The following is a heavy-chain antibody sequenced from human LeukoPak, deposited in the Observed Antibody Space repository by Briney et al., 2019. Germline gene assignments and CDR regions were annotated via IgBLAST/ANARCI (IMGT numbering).Heavy chain of an antibody. V-gene: IGHV3-21*01. CDR2: ISSSSSYI. CDR3: ARDQGRRIQPLDYGMDV. D-gene: IGHD5-18*01. J-gene: IGHJ6*02. CDR1: GFTFNTYT. Sequence: GGSLRLSCAASGFTFNTYTMNWVRQAPGKGLEWVSSISSSSSYIYYADSVKGRFTISRDNAKNSLYLQMNSLRAEDTAVYYCARDQGRRIQPLDYGMDVWGQGTTVTVSS.